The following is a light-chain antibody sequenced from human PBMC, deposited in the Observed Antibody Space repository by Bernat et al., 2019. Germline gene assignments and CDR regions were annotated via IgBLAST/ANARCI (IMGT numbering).Light chain of an antibody. CDR3: QQTYDTPPT. CDR1: QSISTY. V-gene: IGKV1-39*01. CDR2: DAS. Sequence: DIQMTQSPSSLSAFVGDRVTITCRPSQSISTYLSWYQHQSGKAPRLLIYDASTLKSGVPSRFSGSGSGTDFTLTISSLEPEDFAIYYCQQTYDTPPTFGQGTKLEI. J-gene: IGKJ2*01.